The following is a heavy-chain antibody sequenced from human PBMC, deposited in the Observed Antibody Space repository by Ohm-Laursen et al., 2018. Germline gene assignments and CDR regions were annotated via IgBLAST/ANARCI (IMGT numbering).Heavy chain of an antibody. CDR2: ITGRSGNT. D-gene: IGHD3-3*02. CDR3: TKGSYISSFEGVH. Sequence: SLRLPCTASGFTFSDYAMTWVRQAPGRGLEWVSGITGRSGNTYYADSVKGRFTISRDNSKNTLYLQMNSLRPEDTALYYCTKGSYISSFEGVHWGQGTLVTVSS. CDR1: GFTFSDYA. J-gene: IGHJ4*02. V-gene: IGHV3-23*01.